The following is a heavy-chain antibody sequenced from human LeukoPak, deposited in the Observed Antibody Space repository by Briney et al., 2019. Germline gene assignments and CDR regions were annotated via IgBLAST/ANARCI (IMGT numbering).Heavy chain of an antibody. J-gene: IGHJ4*02. CDR1: GYPFTDYY. Sequence: GGSVKVSCKASGYPFTDYYMHWIRQARGQGLEWMGWTNPNTGDTNYPQKFQGRVTMTTDTSISTAYMDLSRLSSDDTAVYYCATLVRGSNSYYPYWGQGTLVTVSS. D-gene: IGHD3-10*01. CDR3: ATLVRGSNSYYPY. V-gene: IGHV1-2*02. CDR2: TNPNTGDT.